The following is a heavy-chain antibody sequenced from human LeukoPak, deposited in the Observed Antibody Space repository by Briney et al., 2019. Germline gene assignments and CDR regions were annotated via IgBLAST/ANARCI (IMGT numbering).Heavy chain of an antibody. Sequence: GGSLRLSCAASGFSFSSYAMTWVRQAPGKGLEWVSTISGSGVTTYYADSVKGRFTISRDNSKNTLYLQMNSLRADDTAVFYCARGGLGSAFDNWGQGTLVTVSS. J-gene: IGHJ4*02. CDR1: GFSFSSYA. CDR3: ARGGLGSAFDN. CDR2: ISGSGVTT. D-gene: IGHD6-19*01. V-gene: IGHV3-23*01.